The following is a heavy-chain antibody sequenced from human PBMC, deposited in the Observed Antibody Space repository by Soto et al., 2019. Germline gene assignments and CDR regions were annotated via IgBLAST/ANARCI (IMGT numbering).Heavy chain of an antibody. CDR1: GFTFSNAW. CDR2: IKSKTDGGTT. J-gene: IGHJ4*02. CDR3: TTDNEDPVLGAAGNPY. V-gene: IGHV3-15*01. Sequence: PGGSLRLSCAASGFTFSNAWMSWVRQAPGKGLEWVGRIKSKTDGGTTDYAAPVKGRFTISRDDSKNTLYLQMNSLKTEDTAVYYCTTDNEDPVLGAAGNPYWGQGTLVTVSS. D-gene: IGHD6-13*01.